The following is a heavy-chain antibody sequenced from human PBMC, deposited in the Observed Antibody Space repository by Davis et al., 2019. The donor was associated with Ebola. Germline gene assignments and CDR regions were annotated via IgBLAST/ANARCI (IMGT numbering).Heavy chain of an antibody. J-gene: IGHJ3*02. CDR3: ARGGYYDSSGYSHEAFDI. D-gene: IGHD3-22*01. CDR1: GFSSSDYY. V-gene: IGHV3-11*04. CDR2: ISSSGYTI. Sequence: GESLKISCAASGFSSSDYYMSWIRQAPGKGLECISYISSSGYTIYYADSLKGRFTISRDNAKNSLYLQMNSLRAEDTAVYHCARGGYYDSSGYSHEAFDIWGQGTKVTVS.